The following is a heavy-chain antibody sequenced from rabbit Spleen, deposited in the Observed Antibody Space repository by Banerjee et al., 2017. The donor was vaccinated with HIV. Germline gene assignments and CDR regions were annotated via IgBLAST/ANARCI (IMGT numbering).Heavy chain of an antibody. D-gene: IGHD1-1*01. J-gene: IGHJ4*01. CDR2: IDASTGTT. Sequence: QSLEESGGDLVKPGASLTLTCTASGFSFSGYYMCWVRQAPGKGLELIACIDASTGTTWYASWVDGRFTISRSTSLATVDLQMTSLTAADTATYFCTRDDGSGHYIDGYFNLWGPGTLVTVS. CDR3: TRDDGSGHYIDGYFNL. CDR1: GFSFSGYY. V-gene: IGHV1S43*01.